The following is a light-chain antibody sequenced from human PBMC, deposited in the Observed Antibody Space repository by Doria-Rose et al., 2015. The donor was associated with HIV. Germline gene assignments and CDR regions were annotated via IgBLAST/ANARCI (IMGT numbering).Light chain of an antibody. CDR3: QQYYDTPS. CDR2: WAS. CDR1: QSLLYTSKNY. V-gene: IGKV4-1*01. Sequence: TQSPESLGMSLGERATPNCKSNQSLLYTSKNYLAWYQQKPGQPPKLLIYWASTRQSGVTARFSGSGSGTDFTLTISSLEAEDVAVYYCQQYYDTPSFGPGTTVDIQ. J-gene: IGKJ3*01.